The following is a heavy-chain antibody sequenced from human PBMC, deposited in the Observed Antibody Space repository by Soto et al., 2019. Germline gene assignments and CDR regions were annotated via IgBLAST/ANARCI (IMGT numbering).Heavy chain of an antibody. CDR1: GYTFTNYD. V-gene: IGHV1-8*01. CDR3: ARAIRDQLLSDY. Sequence: QVQLVQSGAEVKQPGASVKVSCRTSGYTFTNYDISWVRQATGQGLEWMGWVNPDSANTGYAQKFQGRVTMTRDTSISTAYMELNSLTSDDTAIYYCARAIRDQLLSDYWGQGSLVIVSS. CDR2: VNPDSANT. D-gene: IGHD1-26*01. J-gene: IGHJ4*02.